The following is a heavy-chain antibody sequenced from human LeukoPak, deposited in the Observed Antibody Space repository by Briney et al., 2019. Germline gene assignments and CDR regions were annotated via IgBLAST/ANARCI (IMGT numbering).Heavy chain of an antibody. V-gene: IGHV3-23*01. CDR2: IGTSGNT. Sequence: GGSLRLSCAASGFTFSSNPMSWVRQAPGKGLEWVSAIGTSGNTYYTDSVKGRFTISRDNSKNTLYLQMNSLRAEGTALYYCAKKRNSGYDFDYWGQGTLVTVSS. CDR3: AKKRNSGYDFDY. J-gene: IGHJ4*02. D-gene: IGHD5-12*01. CDR1: GFTFSSNP.